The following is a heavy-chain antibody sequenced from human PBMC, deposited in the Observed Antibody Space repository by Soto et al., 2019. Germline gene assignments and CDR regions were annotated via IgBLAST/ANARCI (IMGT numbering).Heavy chain of an antibody. V-gene: IGHV3-7*01. CDR3: ARGDTPMITGMDSFDI. CDR2: IKQDGTEK. D-gene: IGHD5-18*01. Sequence: EGSLRRSCAASGFSFSSYAMSWVRQAPGKGLEWVANIKQDGTEKNYVDSVKGRFTISRDNARKSLYLQMDSLRAEDTAVYFCARGDTPMITGMDSFDIWGQGTMVTVSS. J-gene: IGHJ3*02. CDR1: GFSFSSYA.